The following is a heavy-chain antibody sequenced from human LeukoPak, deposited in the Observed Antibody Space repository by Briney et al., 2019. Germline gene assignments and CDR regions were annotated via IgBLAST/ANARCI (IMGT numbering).Heavy chain of an antibody. CDR1: GCTFSSNA. CDR2: ISSNDGRT. D-gene: IGHD1-14*01. Sequence: PGGSLRLSCSASGCTFSSNALHWVRQAPGKGLEFVSAISSNDGRTYYADSVKGRFTTTRDNSKNTLYLQMSSLRGDDTAVHYCVRLGNHFALDNWGQGTLVTVSS. J-gene: IGHJ4*02. V-gene: IGHV3-64D*09. CDR3: VRLGNHFALDN.